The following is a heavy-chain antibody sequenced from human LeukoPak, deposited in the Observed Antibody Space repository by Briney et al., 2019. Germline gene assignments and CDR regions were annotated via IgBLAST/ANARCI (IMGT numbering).Heavy chain of an antibody. J-gene: IGHJ5*02. V-gene: IGHV1-2*02. Sequence: ASVKVSCKASGYTFTGYYMHWVRQAPGQGLEWMGWINPNSGGTKYAQKFQGRVTMTRDTSISTAYMELSRLRSDDTAVYYCARITMPLKNLNWFDPWGQGTLVTVSS. CDR3: ARITMPLKNLNWFDP. CDR2: INPNSGGT. CDR1: GYTFTGYY. D-gene: IGHD3-3*01.